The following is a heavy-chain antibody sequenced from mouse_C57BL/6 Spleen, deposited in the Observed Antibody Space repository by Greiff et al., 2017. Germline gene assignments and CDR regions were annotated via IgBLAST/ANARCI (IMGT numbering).Heavy chain of an antibody. CDR1: GFTFSSYG. CDR2: ISSGGSYT. Sequence: EVKLMESGGDLVKPGGSLKLSCAASGFTFSSYGMSWVRQTPDKRLEWVATISSGGSYTYYPDSVKGRFTISRDNAKNTLYLQMSSLKSEDTAMYYCVRQDGSSYVWFAYWGQGALVTVSA. CDR3: VRQDGSSYVWFAY. J-gene: IGHJ3*01. D-gene: IGHD1-1*01. V-gene: IGHV5-6*01.